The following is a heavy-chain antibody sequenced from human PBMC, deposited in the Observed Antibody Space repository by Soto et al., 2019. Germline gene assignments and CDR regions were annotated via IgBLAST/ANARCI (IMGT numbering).Heavy chain of an antibody. CDR2: IYYSGST. Sequence: SETLSLTCTVSGGSISSSSYYWGWIRQPPGKGLEWIGSIYYSGSTYYNPSLKSRVTISVDTSKNQFSLKLSSVTAADTAVYYCARGGVSLIEYCSRTSCGWFDPWGQGTLVTVSS. J-gene: IGHJ5*02. CDR3: ARGGVSLIEYCSRTSCGWFDP. CDR1: GGSISSSSYY. D-gene: IGHD2-2*01. V-gene: IGHV4-39*01.